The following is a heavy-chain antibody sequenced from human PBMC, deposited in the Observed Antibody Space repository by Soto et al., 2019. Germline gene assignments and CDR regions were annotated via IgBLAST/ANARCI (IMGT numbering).Heavy chain of an antibody. Sequence: GGSLRLSCAASGFTFSNAWMSWVRQAPGKGLEWVGRIKSKTDGGTTDYAAPVRGRFTISRDDSKNTLYLQMNSLKTEDTAVYYCTTDSYYDFWSGYFHAVGLRNAIDIWGQGTMVTV. J-gene: IGHJ3*02. V-gene: IGHV3-15*01. CDR1: GFTFSNAW. CDR2: IKSKTDGGTT. D-gene: IGHD3-3*01. CDR3: TTDSYYDFWSGYFHAVGLRNAIDI.